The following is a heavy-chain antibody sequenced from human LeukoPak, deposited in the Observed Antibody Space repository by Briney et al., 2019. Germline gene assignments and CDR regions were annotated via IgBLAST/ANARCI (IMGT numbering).Heavy chain of an antibody. D-gene: IGHD5-24*01. Sequence: ISWVRQXPGQGLEWMGRIIPILGIANYAQKFQGRVTITADKSTSTAYMELSSLRSEDTAVYYCAKTSDGYNLLGYWGQGTLVTVSS. J-gene: IGHJ4*02. CDR3: AKTSDGYNLLGY. CDR2: IIPILGIA. V-gene: IGHV1-69*02.